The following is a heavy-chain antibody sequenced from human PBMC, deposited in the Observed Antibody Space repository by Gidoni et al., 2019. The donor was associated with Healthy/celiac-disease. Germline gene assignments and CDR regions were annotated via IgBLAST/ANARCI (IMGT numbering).Heavy chain of an antibody. V-gene: IGHV3-30-3*01. J-gene: IGHJ6*02. CDR1: GFTFSSYA. CDR3: ARAPDIGCLVDGGSCYPYGMDV. D-gene: IGHD2-15*01. Sequence: QVQLVESGGGVVQPGRSLRLSCAASGFTFSSYAMHWVRQAPGKGLEWVAVISYDGSNKYYADSVKGRFTISRDNSKNTLYLQMNSLRAEDTAVYYCARAPDIGCLVDGGSCYPYGMDVWGQGTTVTVSS. CDR2: ISYDGSNK.